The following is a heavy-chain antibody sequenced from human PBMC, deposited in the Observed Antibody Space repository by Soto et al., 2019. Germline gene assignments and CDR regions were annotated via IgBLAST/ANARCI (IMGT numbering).Heavy chain of an antibody. Sequence: QVQLVQSGAEVKKPGASVKVSCKASGYTFTSYYMHWVRQAPGQGLEWMGIINPSGGSTSYAQKFQGRVTVTRETSTSTVYMELSSLRSEDTAVYYCAALGIETVTRFNWFDPWGQGTLVTVSS. D-gene: IGHD4-17*01. CDR2: INPSGGST. V-gene: IGHV1-46*01. CDR1: GYTFTSYY. CDR3: AALGIETVTRFNWFDP. J-gene: IGHJ5*02.